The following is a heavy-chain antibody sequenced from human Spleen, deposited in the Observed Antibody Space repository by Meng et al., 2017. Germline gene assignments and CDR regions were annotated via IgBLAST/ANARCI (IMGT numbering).Heavy chain of an antibody. V-gene: IGHV3-30*04. CDR2: ISYDGSDK. CDR3: ARLLRTGCSGGGCYSTSGLDV. Sequence: GESLKISCAASGFTFSSYTMHWVRQAPGKGLEWVAVISYDGSDKYYADSVKGRFTISRDNSKNTLYLQVNSLRPEDTAVYYCARLLRTGCSGGGCYSTSGLDVWGQGTTVTVSS. D-gene: IGHD2-15*01. CDR1: GFTFSSYT. J-gene: IGHJ6*02.